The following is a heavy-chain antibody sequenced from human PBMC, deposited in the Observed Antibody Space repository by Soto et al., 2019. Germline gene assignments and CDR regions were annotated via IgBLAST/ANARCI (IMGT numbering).Heavy chain of an antibody. J-gene: IGHJ4*02. Sequence: EVQLVESGGGLVQPGGPLRLSCAASGFTFSSYSMNWVRQAPGKGLEWVSYISSSGSTIYYADSVKGRFTISRDNAKNSLYLQMNSLRDEDTAVYYCARASDILTGYPQYWGQGTLVTVSS. D-gene: IGHD3-9*01. V-gene: IGHV3-48*02. CDR1: GFTFSSYS. CDR2: ISSSGSTI. CDR3: ARASDILTGYPQY.